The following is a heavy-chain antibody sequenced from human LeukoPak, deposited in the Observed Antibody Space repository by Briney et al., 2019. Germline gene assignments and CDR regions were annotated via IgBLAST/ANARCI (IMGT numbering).Heavy chain of an antibody. D-gene: IGHD3-22*01. CDR3: AHYYDSSGYYYGPYYFDY. J-gene: IGHJ4*02. CDR1: GFTFSSYA. Sequence: GGSLRLSCAASGFTFSSYAMSWVRQAPGKGLEWVSAISGSGGSTYYADSVKGRFTISRDNSKNTLYLQMNSLRAEDTAVYYCAHYYDSSGYYYGPYYFDYWGQGTLVTVSS. CDR2: ISGSGGST. V-gene: IGHV3-23*01.